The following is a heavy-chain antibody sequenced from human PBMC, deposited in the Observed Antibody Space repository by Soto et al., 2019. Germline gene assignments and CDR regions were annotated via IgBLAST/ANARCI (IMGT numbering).Heavy chain of an antibody. CDR2: VYATGTS. CDR1: GGSMSRFY. CDR3: VRDGSKTLRDCFDP. J-gene: IGHJ5*02. V-gene: IGHV4-4*07. D-gene: IGHD4-17*01. Sequence: SETLSLTCSVSGGSMSRFYWSWIRKTAGKGLEWMGRVYATGTSDYNPSLRSRIAMSVDISKKTFSLRLRSVTAADTGVYYCVRDGSKTLRDCFDPWGQGILVTVSS.